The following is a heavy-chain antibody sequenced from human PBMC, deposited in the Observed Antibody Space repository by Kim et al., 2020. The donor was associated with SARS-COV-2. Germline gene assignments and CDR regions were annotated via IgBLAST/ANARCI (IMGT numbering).Heavy chain of an antibody. CDR2: INAGNGNT. CDR3: ASLGYCSGGSCEPRDCYYYGMDV. J-gene: IGHJ6*02. D-gene: IGHD2-15*01. V-gene: IGHV1-3*01. Sequence: ASVKVSCKASGYTFTSYAMHWVRQAPGQRLEWMGWINAGNGNTKYSQKFQGRVTITRDTSASTAYMELSSLRSEDTAVYYCASLGYCSGGSCEPRDCYYYGMDVWGQGTTVTVSS. CDR1: GYTFTSYA.